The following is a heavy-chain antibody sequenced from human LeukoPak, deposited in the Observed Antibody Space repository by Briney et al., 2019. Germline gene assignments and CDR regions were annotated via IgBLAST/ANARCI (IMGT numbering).Heavy chain of an antibody. D-gene: IGHD3-22*01. Sequence: PSETLSLTCAVYGGSFSGYYWSWIRQPPGKGLEWIGEINHSGSTNYNPSLKSRVTISVDTSKNQFSLKLSSVTAADTAVYYCARGASMIVVVTPIEKRPYFDYWGQGALVTVSS. V-gene: IGHV4-34*01. CDR3: ARGASMIVVVTPIEKRPYFDY. CDR1: GGSFSGYY. J-gene: IGHJ4*02. CDR2: INHSGST.